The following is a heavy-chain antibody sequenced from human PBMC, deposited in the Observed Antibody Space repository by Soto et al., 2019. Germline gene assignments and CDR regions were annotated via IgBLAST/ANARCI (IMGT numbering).Heavy chain of an antibody. J-gene: IGHJ6*02. CDR3: ARSSSSSWPYYYYGMDV. D-gene: IGHD6-6*01. Sequence: ESLKISCKGSGYSFTSYWIGWVRQMPGKGLEWMGIIYPGDSDTRYSPSFQGQVTISADKSISTAYLQWSSLKASDTAMYYCARSSSSSWPYYYYGMDVWGQGTTVTVSS. CDR1: GYSFTSYW. V-gene: IGHV5-51*01. CDR2: IYPGDSDT.